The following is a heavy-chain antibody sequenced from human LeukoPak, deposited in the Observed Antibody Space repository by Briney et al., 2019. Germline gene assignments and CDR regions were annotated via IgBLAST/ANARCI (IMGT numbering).Heavy chain of an antibody. CDR2: IYYSGST. Sequence: SETLSPTCTVSGGSISSYYWSWIRQPPGKGLEWIGYIYYSGSTNYNPSLKSRVTISVDTSKNQFSLKLSSVTAADTAVYYCARRQTYYYDSRGYAFDIWGQGTMVTVSS. CDR1: GGSISSYY. D-gene: IGHD3-22*01. J-gene: IGHJ3*02. CDR3: ARRQTYYYDSRGYAFDI. V-gene: IGHV4-59*08.